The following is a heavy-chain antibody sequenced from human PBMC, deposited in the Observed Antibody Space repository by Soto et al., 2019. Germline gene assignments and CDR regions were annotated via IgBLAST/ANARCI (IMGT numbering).Heavy chain of an antibody. CDR3: AHRPSYCSGGSCYSGFDY. CDR2: IDWDDDK. Sequence: GSGPTLVNPTQTLTLTCTFSGFSLSTSGMCVSWIRQPPGKALEWLARIDWDDDKYYSTSLKTRLTISKDTSKNQVVLTMTNMDPVDTATYYCAHRPSYCSGGSCYSGFDYWGQGTLVTVSS. D-gene: IGHD2-15*01. CDR1: GFSLSTSGMC. J-gene: IGHJ4*02. V-gene: IGHV2-70*12.